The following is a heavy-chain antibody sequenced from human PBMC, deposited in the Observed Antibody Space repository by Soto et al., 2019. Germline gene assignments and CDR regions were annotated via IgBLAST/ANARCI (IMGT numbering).Heavy chain of an antibody. J-gene: IGHJ6*03. Sequence: ASVKVSCKASGYTFTGYYMHWVRQAPGQGLEWMGWINPNSGGTNYAQKFQGWVTMTRDTSISTAYMELSRLRSDDTAVYYCARTKAAAGPGDTYYYYMDVWGKGTTVTVSS. D-gene: IGHD6-13*01. V-gene: IGHV1-2*04. CDR3: ARTKAAAGPGDTYYYYMDV. CDR1: GYTFTGYY. CDR2: INPNSGGT.